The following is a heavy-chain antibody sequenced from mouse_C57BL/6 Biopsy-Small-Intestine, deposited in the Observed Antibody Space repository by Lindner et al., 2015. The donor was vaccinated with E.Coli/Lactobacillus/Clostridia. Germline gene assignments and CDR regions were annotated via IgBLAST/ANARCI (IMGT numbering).Heavy chain of an antibody. CDR3: ARFSSVDYHGSPFDY. Sequence: VQLQESGAELARPGASVKLSCRASGYTFTSYGISWVKQRIGQGLEWIGEIYPRSGNTYYNEKFRDKATLTADKSSSTAYMEVRSLTSEDSVVYFCARFSSVDYHGSPFDYWGQGTTVTVSS. J-gene: IGHJ2*01. D-gene: IGHD1-1*01. CDR2: IYPRSGNT. V-gene: IGHV1-81*01. CDR1: GYTFTSYG.